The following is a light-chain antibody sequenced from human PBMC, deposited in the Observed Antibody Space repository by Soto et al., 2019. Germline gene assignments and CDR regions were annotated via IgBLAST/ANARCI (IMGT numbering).Light chain of an antibody. CDR1: QTVSSS. Sequence: EIVLTQSPATLSLSPGERATLSCRASQTVSSSLAWYQQKPGQAPRLLIYEVSNRATGIPARFSGSGSGADFTLTISSLEPEDSAVYYCHHYDASPPYTFGQGTKLEIK. V-gene: IGKV3-11*01. CDR2: EVS. CDR3: HHYDASPPYT. J-gene: IGKJ2*01.